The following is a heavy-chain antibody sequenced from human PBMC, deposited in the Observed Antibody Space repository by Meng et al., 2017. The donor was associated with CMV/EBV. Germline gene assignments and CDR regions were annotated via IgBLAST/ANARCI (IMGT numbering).Heavy chain of an antibody. Sequence: SETLSLTCAVSGGAFSGYYWSWIRQPPGKGLEWIGEINHSGSTNYNPSLKRRVTISVDTSKNQFSLKLSSVTAADTAVYYCARFDFWSGYFDYWGQGTLVTVSS. D-gene: IGHD3-3*01. CDR3: ARFDFWSGYFDY. J-gene: IGHJ4*02. CDR1: GGAFSGYY. CDR2: INHSGST. V-gene: IGHV4-34*01.